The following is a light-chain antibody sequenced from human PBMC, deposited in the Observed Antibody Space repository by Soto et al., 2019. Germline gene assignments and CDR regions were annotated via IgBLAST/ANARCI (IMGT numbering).Light chain of an antibody. CDR2: NNH. Sequence: QSVLTQSPSASGTPGQRVTICCSGSSSNIGSNPVHWYQQLPGSAPKLLIHNNHQRPAGVPDRFSASKSGTSASLAIGGLQSEDEADYYCASWDDSLSGVLFGGGTKLTVL. CDR1: SSNIGSNP. J-gene: IGLJ2*01. CDR3: ASWDDSLSGVL. V-gene: IGLV1-44*01.